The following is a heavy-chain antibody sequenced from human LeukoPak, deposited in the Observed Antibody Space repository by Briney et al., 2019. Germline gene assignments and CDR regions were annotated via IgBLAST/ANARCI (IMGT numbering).Heavy chain of an antibody. J-gene: IGHJ4*02. CDR2: IKQDGSEK. CDR3: ARDRELDY. Sequence: PGGSLRLSCAASGFTFSSYWVSWARQAPGKGLEWVANIKQDGSEKYYVDSVKGRFTISRDNAKNSLYLQMNSLRAEDTAVYYCARDRELDYWGQGTLVTVSS. V-gene: IGHV3-7*01. CDR1: GFTFSSYW.